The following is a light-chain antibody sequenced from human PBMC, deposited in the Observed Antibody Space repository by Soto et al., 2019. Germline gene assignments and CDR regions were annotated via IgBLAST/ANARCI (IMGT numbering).Light chain of an antibody. CDR1: SGSVSASYG. Sequence: QAVVTQEPSFSVSPGGTVTLTCGLSSGSVSASYGPSWYQQTPGQAPRRLIYSAYTRSSGVPDRFSGSILGNKAALTITGAQADDESDYSCVLYLGSGIWVFGGGTKLTVL. J-gene: IGLJ3*02. V-gene: IGLV8-61*01. CDR2: SAY. CDR3: VLYLGSGIWV.